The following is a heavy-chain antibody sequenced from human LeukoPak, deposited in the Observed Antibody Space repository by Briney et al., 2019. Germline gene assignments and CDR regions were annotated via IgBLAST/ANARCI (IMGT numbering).Heavy chain of an antibody. CDR2: INPSGGGT. Sequence: ASVKVSCKASGYTFTSYDINWVRQAPGQGLEWLGLINPSGGGTGYAQNFQGRVTMARDTSTSTVYMELSSLRSEDTAVYYCARGYCSSTSCFLYYYYMDVWGKGTTVTVSS. V-gene: IGHV1-46*01. D-gene: IGHD2-2*01. CDR1: GYTFTSYD. CDR3: ARGYCSSTSCFLYYYYMDV. J-gene: IGHJ6*03.